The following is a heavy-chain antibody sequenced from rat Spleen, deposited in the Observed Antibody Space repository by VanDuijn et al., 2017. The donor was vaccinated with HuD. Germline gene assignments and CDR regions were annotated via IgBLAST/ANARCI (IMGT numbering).Heavy chain of an antibody. V-gene: IGHV2-43*01. CDR3: ARDSWDY. J-gene: IGHJ2*01. Sequence: QVQLKESGPGLVQPSQTLSLTCTVSGFSLTSHHVSWVRQSPGKGRAWMGVIWTGGGTAKNSLLKSRLSISRDTSKSQVFLKMNSLQTEDTATYYCARDSWDYWGQGVMVTVSS. CDR1: GFSLTSHH. CDR2: IWTGGGT.